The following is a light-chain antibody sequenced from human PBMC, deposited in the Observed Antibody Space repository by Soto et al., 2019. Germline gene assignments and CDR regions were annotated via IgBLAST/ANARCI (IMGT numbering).Light chain of an antibody. CDR1: SSDVGSYNL. J-gene: IGLJ2*01. Sequence: QSALTQPASVSGSPVQSITISCTGTSSDVGSYNLVSWYQQHPGKAPKLMIYEVSKRPSGVSNRFSGSKSGNTASLTISGLQAEDEADYYCCSYAGSSDVVFGGGTK. V-gene: IGLV2-23*02. CDR3: CSYAGSSDVV. CDR2: EVS.